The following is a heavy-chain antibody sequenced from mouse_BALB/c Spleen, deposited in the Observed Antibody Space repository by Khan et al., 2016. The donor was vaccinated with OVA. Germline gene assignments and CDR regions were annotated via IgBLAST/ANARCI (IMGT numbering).Heavy chain of an antibody. V-gene: IGHV1-4*01. D-gene: IGHD2-14*01. CDR3: AREGAYYGNDGWFAY. CDR1: GYTFTSYT. CDR2: INPSSGYT. Sequence: QVQLQQSGAELARPGASVKMSCKASGYTFTSYTMHWVKQRPGQGLEWIGYINPSSGYTNYNQKFKDKATLTADKSSSTAYMQLSSLTSEESAVYYCAREGAYYGNDGWFAYWGQGTLVTVSA. J-gene: IGHJ3*01.